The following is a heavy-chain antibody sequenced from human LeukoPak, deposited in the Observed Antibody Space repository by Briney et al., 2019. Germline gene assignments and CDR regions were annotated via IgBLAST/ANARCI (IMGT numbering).Heavy chain of an antibody. CDR1: GYTFTTYG. D-gene: IGHD2-15*01. J-gene: IGHJ4*02. CDR2: ISAHKGET. CDR3: ARADIIVVAGSTPVGSGFEY. V-gene: IGHV1-18*01. Sequence: EASVKVSCKTSGYTFTTYGISWLRQAPGQGLEWMGWISAHKGETEYAQKFQGRVTMTREISTSTAYMELQSLTSDDTAVYYCARADIIVVAGSTPVGSGFEYWGQGALITVS.